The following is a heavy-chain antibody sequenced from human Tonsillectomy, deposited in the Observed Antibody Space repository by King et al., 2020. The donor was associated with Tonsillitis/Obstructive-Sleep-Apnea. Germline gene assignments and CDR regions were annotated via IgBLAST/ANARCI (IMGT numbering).Heavy chain of an antibody. J-gene: IGHJ4*02. CDR1: GYSFTSFW. CDR3: ARRYYGSGSYWDY. V-gene: IGHV5-10-1*03. CDR2: IDPTDSYT. Sequence: VQLVESGAEVKKPGESLRISCKSSGYSFTSFWITWVRQMPGKGLEWMGKIDPTDSYTDYSSSFQGHVTISADKSISTAYLQWSSLKASDSAMYYCARRYYGSGSYWDYWGQGTLVTVSS. D-gene: IGHD3-10*01.